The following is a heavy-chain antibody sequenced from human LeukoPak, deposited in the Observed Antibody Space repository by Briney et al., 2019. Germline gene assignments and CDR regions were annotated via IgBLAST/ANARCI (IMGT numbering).Heavy chain of an antibody. J-gene: IGHJ4*02. D-gene: IGHD1-26*01. Sequence: GGSLRLSCAASGFIVSANYMSWVRQAPGKGLEWVSVIYSGGDTYYADSVKGRFTISRDDAKNSLYLQMNSLRAEDTAVYYCASTGSYLFDYWGQGTLVTVSS. CDR1: GFIVSANY. CDR2: IYSGGDT. CDR3: ASTGSYLFDY. V-gene: IGHV3-66*01.